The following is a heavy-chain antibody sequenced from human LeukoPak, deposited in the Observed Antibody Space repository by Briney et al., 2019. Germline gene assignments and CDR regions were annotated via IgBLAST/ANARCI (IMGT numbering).Heavy chain of an antibody. CDR3: AGGPRIAAAGRWSDP. CDR2: IYYSGST. J-gene: IGHJ5*02. Sequence: SETLSLTCTVSGGSISSYYWSWIRQPPGKGLEWIGYIYYSGSTNYNPSLKSRVTISVDTSKNQFSLKLSSVTAADTAVYYCAGGPRIAAAGRWSDPWGQGTLVTVSS. V-gene: IGHV4-59*01. CDR1: GGSISSYY. D-gene: IGHD6-13*01.